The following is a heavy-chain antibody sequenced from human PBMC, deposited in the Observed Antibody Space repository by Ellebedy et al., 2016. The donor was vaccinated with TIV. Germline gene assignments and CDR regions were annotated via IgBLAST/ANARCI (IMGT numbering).Heavy chain of an antibody. CDR1: GFTFTDYY. Sequence: GESLKISCAASGFTFTDYYMTWIRQAPGKGLEWVSYISSSSSYTNYADTVKGRFTISRDNANNLLYLQMNSLRAEDTAIYYCARGDSYYGSLKMDVWGQGTTVTVSS. CDR3: ARGDSYYGSLKMDV. J-gene: IGHJ6*02. CDR2: ISSSSSYT. V-gene: IGHV3-11*06. D-gene: IGHD3-10*01.